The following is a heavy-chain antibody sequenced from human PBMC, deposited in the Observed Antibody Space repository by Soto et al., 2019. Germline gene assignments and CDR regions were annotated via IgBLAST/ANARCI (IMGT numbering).Heavy chain of an antibody. D-gene: IGHD5-18*01. V-gene: IGHV4-34*01. CDR2: INHSGST. CDR1: GGSFSGYY. Sequence: SETLSLTCAVYGGSFSGYYWSWIRQPPGKGLEWIGEINHSGSTNYNPSLKSRVTISVDTSKNQFSLKLSSVTAADTAVYYCARDDRRGYSYGCPYYYYYYGMDVWGQGTTVTVSS. J-gene: IGHJ6*02. CDR3: ARDDRRGYSYGCPYYYYYYGMDV.